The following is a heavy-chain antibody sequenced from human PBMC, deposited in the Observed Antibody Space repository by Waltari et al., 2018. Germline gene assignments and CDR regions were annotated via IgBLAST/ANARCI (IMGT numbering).Heavy chain of an antibody. Sequence: QVQLVESGGGVVQPGRSLRLSCAASGFTFSSYGMHWVRQAPGKGLEWVAVIWYDGSNKYYADSVKGRFTISRDNSKNTLYLQTNSLRAEDTAMYYCAKEAPGTAGQERGYAFDIWGQGTMVTVSS. CDR3: AKEAPGTAGQERGYAFDI. CDR2: IWYDGSNK. CDR1: GFTFSSYG. V-gene: IGHV3-30*18. J-gene: IGHJ3*02. D-gene: IGHD6-13*01.